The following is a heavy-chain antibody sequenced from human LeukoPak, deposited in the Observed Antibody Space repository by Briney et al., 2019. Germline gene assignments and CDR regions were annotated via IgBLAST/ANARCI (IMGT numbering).Heavy chain of an antibody. J-gene: IGHJ4*02. CDR2: IYYSGST. CDR1: GGSISSYY. Sequence: SETLSLTCTVSGGSISSYYWSWIRQPPGKGREWIGYIYYSGSTNYNPSLKSRVTISVDTYKNQFSLKLSSVTAADTAVYYCARGGGYYNPYYFDYWGQGTPVAVSS. CDR3: ARGGGYYNPYYFDY. D-gene: IGHD3-22*01. V-gene: IGHV4-59*01.